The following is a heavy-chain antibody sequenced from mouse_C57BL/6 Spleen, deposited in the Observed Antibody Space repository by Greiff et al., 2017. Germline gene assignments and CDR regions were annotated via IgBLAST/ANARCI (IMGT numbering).Heavy chain of an antibody. Sequence: VQLQQSGAELVRPGASVKLSCTASGFHIKDYYMHWVKQRPEQGLEWIGRIDPEDGDTEYAPQFQGKATMTADTSSNTAYLQLSSLTSEDTAVYYCTTLITTADYFDYWGQGTTLTVSS. CDR2: IDPEDGDT. J-gene: IGHJ2*01. D-gene: IGHD1-1*01. CDR1: GFHIKDYY. V-gene: IGHV14-1*01. CDR3: TTLITTADYFDY.